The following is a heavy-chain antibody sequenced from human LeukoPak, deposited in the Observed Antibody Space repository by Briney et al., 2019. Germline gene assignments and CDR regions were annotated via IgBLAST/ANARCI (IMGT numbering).Heavy chain of an antibody. CDR2: IYYSGST. D-gene: IGHD2-2*02. CDR1: GGSISSSSYY. Sequence: SETLSLTCTVSGGSISSSSYYWGWIRQPPGKGLEWIGSIYYSGSTYYNPSLKSRVTISVDTSKNQFSLKLSSVTAADTAVYYCAREVVVPAAIFDYWGQGTLVTVSS. V-gene: IGHV4-39*07. CDR3: AREVVVPAAIFDY. J-gene: IGHJ4*02.